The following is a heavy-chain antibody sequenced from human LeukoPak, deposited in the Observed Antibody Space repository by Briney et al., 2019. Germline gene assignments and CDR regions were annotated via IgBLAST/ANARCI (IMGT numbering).Heavy chain of an antibody. J-gene: IGHJ4*02. Sequence: PSETLSLTCAVSGGSISSSNWWSWVRQPPGKGLEWIASFYYSGSTYYNPSLKSRVTISIDTSKNQFSLKLSSVTAADTAVYYCARLEGGGDYFDYWGQGTLVTVSS. D-gene: IGHD3-10*01. V-gene: IGHV4-4*02. CDR3: ARLEGGGDYFDY. CDR1: GGSISSSNW. CDR2: FYYSGST.